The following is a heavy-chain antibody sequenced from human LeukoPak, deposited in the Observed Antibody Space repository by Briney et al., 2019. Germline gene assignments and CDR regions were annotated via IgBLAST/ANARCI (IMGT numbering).Heavy chain of an antibody. V-gene: IGHV3-30*02. D-gene: IGHD5/OR15-5a*01. CDR2: IQYDGSNK. CDR1: GFTFSGYG. CDR3: AKFPPVSITLSTTDY. J-gene: IGHJ4*02. Sequence: GGSLRLSCAASGFTFSGYGMHWVRQAPGKGLEWVAFIQYDGSNKYYADSVKGRFTISRDNSKNTLYLQMNSLRTEDTAVYYCAKFPPVSITLSTTDYWGQGTLVTVSS.